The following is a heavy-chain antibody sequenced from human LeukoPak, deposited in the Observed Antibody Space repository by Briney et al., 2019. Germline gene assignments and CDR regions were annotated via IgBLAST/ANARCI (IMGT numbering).Heavy chain of an antibody. CDR1: GYTFTSYD. CDR2: MNPNSGNT. CDR3: ARAYSSSSKTFGY. J-gene: IGHJ4*02. D-gene: IGHD6-6*01. Sequence: ASVKVSCKASGYTFTSYDINWVRQATGQGLEWMGWMNPNSGNTGYAQKFQGRVTITADKSTSTAYMEPSSLRSEDTAVYYCARAYSSSSKTFGYWGQGTLVTVSS. V-gene: IGHV1-8*01.